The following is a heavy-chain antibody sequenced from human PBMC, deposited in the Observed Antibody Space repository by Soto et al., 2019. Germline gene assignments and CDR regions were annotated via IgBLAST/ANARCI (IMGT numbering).Heavy chain of an antibody. CDR3: ARRRKSSGWHQVQGAFDI. V-gene: IGHV3-48*02. Sequence: GGSLRLSCAASGFTFTDAWMIWVRRAPGEGQGLRRGLEWVSYISSSSSTIYYADSVKGRFTISRDNAKNSLYLQMNSLRDEDTAVYYCARRRKSSGWHQVQGAFDIWGQGTMVTVSS. CDR1: GFTFTDAW. J-gene: IGHJ3*02. D-gene: IGHD6-19*01. CDR2: ISSSSSTI.